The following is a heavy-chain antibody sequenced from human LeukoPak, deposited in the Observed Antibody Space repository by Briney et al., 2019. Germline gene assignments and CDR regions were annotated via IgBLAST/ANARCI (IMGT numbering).Heavy chain of an antibody. CDR3: ARGPLYSSSPYNWFDP. CDR1: GYTFTGYY. Sequence: EASVKVSCKASGYTFTGYYMHWVRQAPGQGLEWMGWINPNSGGTNYAQKFQGRVTMTRDTSISTAYMELSRLRSDDTAVYYCARGPLYSSSPYNWFDPWGQGTLVAVSS. V-gene: IGHV1-2*02. J-gene: IGHJ5*02. CDR2: INPNSGGT. D-gene: IGHD6-13*01.